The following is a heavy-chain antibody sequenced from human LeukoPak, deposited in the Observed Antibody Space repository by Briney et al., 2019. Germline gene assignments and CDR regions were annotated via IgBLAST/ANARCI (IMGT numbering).Heavy chain of an antibody. CDR1: GFTFSSYG. V-gene: IGHV3-30*02. CDR2: IRYDGGNK. Sequence: GGSLRLSCAASGFTFSSYGMHWVRQAPGKGLEWVAFIRYDGGNKYYADSVKGRFTISRDNSKNTLYLQMNSLRAEDTAVYYCAKVAIADLFDYWGQGTLVTVSS. D-gene: IGHD6-13*01. J-gene: IGHJ4*02. CDR3: AKVAIADLFDY.